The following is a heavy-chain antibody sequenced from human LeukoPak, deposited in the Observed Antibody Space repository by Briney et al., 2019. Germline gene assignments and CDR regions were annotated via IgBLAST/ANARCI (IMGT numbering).Heavy chain of an antibody. CDR1: GIYLPDTW. J-gene: IGHJ6*02. V-gene: IGHV3-15*05. CDR2: IKSKGGGGTA. CDR3: KWESTFYYGLDV. D-gene: IGHD3-16*01. Sequence: GGSLRLSCRVSGIYLPDTWMTRVRQAPGRGLEWVGRIKSKGGGGTADYGAPVQGRFVISRDDFRNTIYLQMTRLKMEDTAVYYCKWESTFYYGLDVWGQGTTVIVSS.